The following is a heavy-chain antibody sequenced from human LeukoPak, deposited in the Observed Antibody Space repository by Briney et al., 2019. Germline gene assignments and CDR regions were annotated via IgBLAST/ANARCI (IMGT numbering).Heavy chain of an antibody. Sequence: ASVKVSCKASGYTFTSYDINWVRQATGQGLEWMGWTNPNSGNTGYAQKFQGRVTMTRNTSISTAYMELSSLRFEDTAVYYCARLRYYYYGMDVWGQGTTVTVSS. CDR3: ARLRYYYYGMDV. CDR1: GYTFTSYD. V-gene: IGHV1-8*01. CDR2: TNPNSGNT. J-gene: IGHJ6*02.